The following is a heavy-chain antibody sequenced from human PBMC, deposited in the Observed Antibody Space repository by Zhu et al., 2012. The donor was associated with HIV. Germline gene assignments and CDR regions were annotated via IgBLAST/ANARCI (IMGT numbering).Heavy chain of an antibody. V-gene: IGHV3-23*01. J-gene: IGHJ4*02. CDR1: GFTFSNYA. D-gene: IGHD3-10*01. CDR2: ITNTGGST. CDR3: AKDLDYYGSGSYPRGNLDY. Sequence: EVQLLESGGGLVQPGGPLRLSCAASGFTFSNYAMTWVRQAPGKGLEWVSSITNTGGSTYYADSVKGRFTISRDNSKSTLYLQMNILRAEDTAVYYCAKDLDYYGSGSYPRGNLDYWGQGALVTVSS.